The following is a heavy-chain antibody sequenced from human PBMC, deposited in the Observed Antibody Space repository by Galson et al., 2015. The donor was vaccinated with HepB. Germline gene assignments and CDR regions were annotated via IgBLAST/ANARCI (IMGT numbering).Heavy chain of an antibody. CDR3: ARDFSSSWYFFDH. V-gene: IGHV3-30-3*01. D-gene: IGHD6-13*01. J-gene: IGHJ4*02. CDR2: ISSDGSNK. CDR1: GFTFSSYA. Sequence: SLRLSCAASGFTFSSYAMHWVRQAPGKGLEWVAIISSDGSNKYYADSVKGRFTISRDNSKNTLYLHMNSLGAEDTAVYYCARDFSSSWYFFDHWGQGTLVTVSS.